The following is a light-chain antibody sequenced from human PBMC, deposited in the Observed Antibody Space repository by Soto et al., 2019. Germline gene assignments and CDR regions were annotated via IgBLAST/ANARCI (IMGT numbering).Light chain of an antibody. CDR1: QNVNRY. J-gene: IGKJ1*01. Sequence: IQLTQSPSSLSASVGDRVTITCRTSQNVNRYLNWYQEQPGKAPKLLIYKASSLESGVPSRFSGSGSGTEFTLTISSLQPDDFATYYCQQYNSYPWTFGQGTKVEIK. CDR3: QQYNSYPWT. V-gene: IGKV1-5*03. CDR2: KAS.